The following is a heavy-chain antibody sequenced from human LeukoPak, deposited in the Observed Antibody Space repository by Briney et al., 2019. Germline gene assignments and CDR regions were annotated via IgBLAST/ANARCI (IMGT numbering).Heavy chain of an antibody. Sequence: GGSLRLSCAAAGFTFSSSSMNWVRQTPGKGLEWVSSISGESKYIYYADSVTGRFTIARDNAKNSLYLQMSTLRAEDTAVYYCARGAVFQGNYDYWGQGTQVTVSS. CDR2: ISGESKYI. J-gene: IGHJ4*02. CDR1: GFTFSSSS. CDR3: ARGAVFQGNYDY. V-gene: IGHV3-21*01. D-gene: IGHD3-10*01.